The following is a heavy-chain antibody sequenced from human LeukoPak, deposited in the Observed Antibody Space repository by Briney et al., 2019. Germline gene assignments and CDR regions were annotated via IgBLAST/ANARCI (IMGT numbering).Heavy chain of an antibody. Sequence: PGGSLRLSCAASGLTVSSNYMSWVRQAPGKGLEWVSAISGSGGSTYYADSVKGRFTISRDNVKNSLYLQMNSLRVEDTAVYYCARDGAYSASNFWGQGTMVAVSS. D-gene: IGHD6-13*01. V-gene: IGHV3-23*01. CDR2: ISGSGGST. CDR1: GLTVSSNY. J-gene: IGHJ3*01. CDR3: ARDGAYSASNF.